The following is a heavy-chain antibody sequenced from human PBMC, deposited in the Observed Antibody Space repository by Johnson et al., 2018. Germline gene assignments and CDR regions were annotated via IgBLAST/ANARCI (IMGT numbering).Heavy chain of an antibody. Sequence: QVQLVQSGAEVKKPGASVKVSCKASGYTFTSYYMHWVRQAPGQGLEWMGIINPSGGSTSYAQMFQGRVTMTRDTSTSTVYMERSSLRSEDTAVYYCARNHGYYYDGMDVWGQGTTVTVSS. CDR1: GYTFTSYY. J-gene: IGHJ6*02. CDR3: ARNHGYYYDGMDV. CDR2: INPSGGST. D-gene: IGHD1-14*01. V-gene: IGHV1-46*01.